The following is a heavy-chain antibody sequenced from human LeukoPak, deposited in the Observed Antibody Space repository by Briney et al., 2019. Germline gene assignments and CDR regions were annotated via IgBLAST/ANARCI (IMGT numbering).Heavy chain of an antibody. Sequence: SETLSLTCAVYGGSFSGYYWSWIRQPPGKGLEWIGEINHSGSTNYNPSLKSRVTISVDTSKNQFSLKLSSVTAADTAVYYCARDTTQIAAAGTFDYWGQGTLVTVSS. V-gene: IGHV4-34*01. CDR3: ARDTTQIAAAGTFDY. D-gene: IGHD6-13*01. CDR2: INHSGST. J-gene: IGHJ4*02. CDR1: GGSFSGYY.